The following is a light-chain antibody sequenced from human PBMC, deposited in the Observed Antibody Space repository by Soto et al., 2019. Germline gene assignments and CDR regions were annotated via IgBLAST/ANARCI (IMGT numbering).Light chain of an antibody. CDR3: QQHSNGPTT. CDR1: QSVSSSD. J-gene: IGKJ1*01. CDR2: GAF. V-gene: IGKV3D-20*02. Sequence: EIVVTHSPGTLSLSPGERATLSCRASQSVSSSDLAWYQQKPGQAPRLVIYGAFSRATGVPDRFSGSGSGTDFTLTISSLEPEDVAVYYCQQHSNGPTTFGQGTRVDIK.